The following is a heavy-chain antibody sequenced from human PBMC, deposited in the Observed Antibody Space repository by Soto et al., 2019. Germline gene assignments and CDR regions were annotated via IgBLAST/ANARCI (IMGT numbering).Heavy chain of an antibody. V-gene: IGHV1-46*01. CDR2: ISPSGDAT. CDR1: GFSITSHF. D-gene: IGHD6-19*01. J-gene: IGHJ4*02. Sequence: QVQLVQSGAEVKKPGASVKVSCKASGFSITSHFMHWLRQAPGQGLEWMGIISPSGDATSYAKKFQGRVTMTTDTSTSTVYLELSRLRFEDTAVYYCARDWRYSSGLDYWGQGTLVTVSS. CDR3: ARDWRYSSGLDY.